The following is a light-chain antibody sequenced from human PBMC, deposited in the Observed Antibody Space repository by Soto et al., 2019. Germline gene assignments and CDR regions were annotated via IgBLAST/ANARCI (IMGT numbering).Light chain of an antibody. CDR1: QTVGNNY. V-gene: IGKV3-20*01. CDR3: QQYGNMPRT. J-gene: IGKJ1*01. CDR2: GAY. Sequence: EIVLTQSPGTLSLSLGDGATLSCRASQTVGNNYLAWYQHRPGQAPRLLMHGAYRRATGIPDRFSGSGSGTEFTLTIARLEPEDFAVYYCQQYGNMPRTFGQGTKVDIK.